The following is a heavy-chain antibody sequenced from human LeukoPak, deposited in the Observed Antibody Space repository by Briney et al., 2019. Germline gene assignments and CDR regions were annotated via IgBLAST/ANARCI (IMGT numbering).Heavy chain of an antibody. V-gene: IGHV5-51*01. CDR1: GYSFTSYW. CDR2: IYPGDSDT. CDR3: ASRFYRGYDPNWFDP. Sequence: GESLKISCKGSGYSFTSYWIGRVRQMPGKGLEWMGIIYPGDSDTRYSPSFQGQVTISADKSISTAYLQWSSLKASDTAMYYCASRFYRGYDPNWFDPWGQGTLVTVSS. J-gene: IGHJ5*02. D-gene: IGHD5-12*01.